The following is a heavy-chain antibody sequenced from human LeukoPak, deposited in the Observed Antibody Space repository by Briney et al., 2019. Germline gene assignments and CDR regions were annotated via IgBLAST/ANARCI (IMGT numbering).Heavy chain of an antibody. Sequence: GGSLRLSCAASGFTFSSYGMHWVRQAPGKGLEWVAFIRYDGSNKYYADSVKGRFTISRDNSKNTLYLQMNSLRAEDTAVYYCARVTGLERRSDWFDPWGQGTLVTVSS. CDR2: IRYDGSNK. D-gene: IGHD1-1*01. V-gene: IGHV3-30*02. CDR1: GFTFSSYG. J-gene: IGHJ5*02. CDR3: ARVTGLERRSDWFDP.